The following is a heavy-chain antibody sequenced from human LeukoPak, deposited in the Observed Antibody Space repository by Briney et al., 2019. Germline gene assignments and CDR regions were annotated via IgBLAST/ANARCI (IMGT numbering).Heavy chain of an antibody. D-gene: IGHD1-26*01. J-gene: IGHJ4*02. Sequence: PGGSLRLSCAASGFTFSSYGMHWVRQAPGKGLEWVAFIRYDGSNKYYADSVKGRFTISRDNSKNTLYLQMNSLRAEDTAVYYCAKVGFSGSYPWYFDYWGQGTLVTVSS. V-gene: IGHV3-30*02. CDR1: GFTFSSYG. CDR2: IRYDGSNK. CDR3: AKVGFSGSYPWYFDY.